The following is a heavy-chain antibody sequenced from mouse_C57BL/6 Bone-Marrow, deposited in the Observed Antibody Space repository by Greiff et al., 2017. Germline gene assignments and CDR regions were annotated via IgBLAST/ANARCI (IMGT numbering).Heavy chain of an antibody. V-gene: IGHV3-6*01. J-gene: IGHJ3*01. D-gene: IGHD1-1*01. CDR3: AREDYRSNKGFAY. Sequence: EVQLQQSGPGLVKPSQSLSLTCSVTGYSITSGYYWNWIRQFPGNKLEWMGYISYDGSNNYNPSLKNRISITRDTSKNQFFLKLNSVTTEDTATYYCAREDYRSNKGFAYWGQGTLVTVSA. CDR2: ISYDGSN. CDR1: GYSITSGYY.